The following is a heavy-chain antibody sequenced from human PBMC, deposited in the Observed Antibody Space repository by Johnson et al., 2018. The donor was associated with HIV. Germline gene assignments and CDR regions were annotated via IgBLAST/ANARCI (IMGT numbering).Heavy chain of an antibody. CDR3: AKGRSGGSGAFDI. V-gene: IGHV3-30*02. Sequence: QVQLVESGGGVVQPGRSLRLSCAASGFTFSSYAMHWVRQAPGKGLEWVAFIRSDGSNKYYADSVQGRFTISRDNSKNTLYVQMNRLRTEDTAVYFCAKGRSGGSGAFDIWGQGTMVTVSS. CDR2: IRSDGSNK. D-gene: IGHD3-10*01. CDR1: GFTFSSYA. J-gene: IGHJ3*02.